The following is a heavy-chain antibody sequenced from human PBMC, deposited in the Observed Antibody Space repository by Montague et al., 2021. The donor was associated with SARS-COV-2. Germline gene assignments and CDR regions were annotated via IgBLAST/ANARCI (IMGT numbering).Heavy chain of an antibody. CDR2: IYTTGST. D-gene: IGHD2-21*01. V-gene: IGHV4-61*02. CDR3: ARVVGFGFDY. J-gene: IGHJ4*02. CDR1: GGSISSGSYY. Sequence: TLSLTCTVSGGSISSGSYYWSWIPQPAGKGLKWIVRIYTTGSTNYNPSLKSRVTLSVDTSKNQFSLKLSSVTAADTAVYYCARVVGFGFDYWGQGTLVTVSS.